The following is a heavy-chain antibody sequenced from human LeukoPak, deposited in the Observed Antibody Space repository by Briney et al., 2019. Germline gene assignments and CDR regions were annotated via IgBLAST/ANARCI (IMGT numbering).Heavy chain of an antibody. CDR3: ARLGPTVVTPSDY. CDR1: GGSISSSSYY. V-gene: IGHV4-39*01. CDR2: IYYSGST. D-gene: IGHD4-17*01. Sequence: PSETLSLTCTVSGGSISSSSYYWGWIRQPPGKGLEWIGSIYYSGSTYYNPSLKSRVTISVDTSKNQFSLKLSSVTAADTAVYYCARLGPTVVTPSDYWGQGTLVTVSS. J-gene: IGHJ4*02.